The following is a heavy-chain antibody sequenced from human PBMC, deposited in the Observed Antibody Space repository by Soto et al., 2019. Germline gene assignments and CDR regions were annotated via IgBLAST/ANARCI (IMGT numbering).Heavy chain of an antibody. Sequence: ASVKVSCKASGGTFSSYAISWVRQAPGQGLEWMGGIIPIFGTANYAQKFQGRVTITADESTSTAYMELSSLRSEDTAVYYCARFFFVYVWGSFRHFNWFAPGGQGTLVTVSS. V-gene: IGHV1-69*13. CDR1: GGTFSSYA. J-gene: IGHJ5*02. CDR3: ARFFFVYVWGSFRHFNWFAP. CDR2: IIPIFGTA. D-gene: IGHD3-16*02.